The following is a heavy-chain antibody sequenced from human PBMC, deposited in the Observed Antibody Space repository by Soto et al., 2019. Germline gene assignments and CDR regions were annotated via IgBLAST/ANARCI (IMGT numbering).Heavy chain of an antibody. J-gene: IGHJ5*02. Sequence: EVQLVESGGDLVQPGGSLKLSCAASGFTFSMSWMHWVRQAPGKGLVWVSRINSDGSNTNYADSVKGRFTVSRDNAKNTLYLQMNSLRAEDTAVYYCACSVVQVAPFDPWGQGTLVTVSS. CDR2: INSDGSNT. V-gene: IGHV3-74*01. CDR3: ACSVVQVAPFDP. D-gene: IGHD1-1*01. CDR1: GFTFSMSW.